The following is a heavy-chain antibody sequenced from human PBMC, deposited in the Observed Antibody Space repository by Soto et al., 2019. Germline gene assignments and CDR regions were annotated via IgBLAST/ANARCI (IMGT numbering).Heavy chain of an antibody. J-gene: IGHJ5*02. CDR3: ARGSLYCSSTSCQPTNWFDP. V-gene: IGHV1-8*01. CDR1: GYTFTSYD. Sequence: AASVKVSCKASGYTFTSYDINWVRPATGQGLEWMGWMNPNSGNTGYAQKFQGRVTMTRNTSISTAYMELSSLRSEDTAVYYCARGSLYCSSTSCQPTNWFDPWGQGTLVTVSS. CDR2: MNPNSGNT. D-gene: IGHD2-2*01.